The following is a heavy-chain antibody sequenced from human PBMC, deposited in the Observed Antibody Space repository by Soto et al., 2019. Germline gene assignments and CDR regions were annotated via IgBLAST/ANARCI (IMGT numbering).Heavy chain of an antibody. CDR1: GFIFSTYG. CDR2: VSDDGYTT. D-gene: IGHD1-1*01. V-gene: IGHV3-30*03. CDR3: ASEGHHVGGTGAFSFEF. J-gene: IGHJ4*02. Sequence: QVRLVESGGGVVQPGRSLRLSCAASGFIFSTYGMHWVRQAPGKGLQRVAVVSDDGYTTYYAESVKGRFTGSRDSSKNIFELLMSKLRMEVRAVCFCASEGHHVGGTGAFSFEFWGRGTLVSVSS.